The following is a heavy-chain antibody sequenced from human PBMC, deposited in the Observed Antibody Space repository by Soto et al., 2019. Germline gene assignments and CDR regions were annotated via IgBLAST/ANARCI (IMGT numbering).Heavy chain of an antibody. D-gene: IGHD3-10*01. CDR1: GYTFSDYG. V-gene: IGHV1-18*01. CDR3: ARDWDGGLRWLGGGDY. Sequence: QVQLVQSGAEVKKPGASVKVSCKASGYTFSDYGITWVRQAPGQGLEWMGWISASNANTNYAQKLQGRVTVTTDTATSTAYMELRSLRSDDTAVYYCARDWDGGLRWLGGGDYWGQGTLVTVSS. CDR2: ISASNANT. J-gene: IGHJ4*02.